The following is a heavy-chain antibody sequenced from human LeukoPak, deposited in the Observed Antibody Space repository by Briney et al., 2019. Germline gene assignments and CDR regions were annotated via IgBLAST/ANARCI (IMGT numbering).Heavy chain of an antibody. CDR3: AKARIWFRGSPDY. V-gene: IGHV3-23*01. CDR1: GFTFSSYA. Sequence: SGGSLRLSCAASGFTFSSYAMSWVRQAPGKGLEWVSAISGSGGSTYYADSVKGRFTISRDNSKNTLYLQMNSLRAEDAAVYYCAKARIWFRGSPDYWGQGTLVTVSS. CDR2: ISGSGGST. D-gene: IGHD3-10*01. J-gene: IGHJ4*02.